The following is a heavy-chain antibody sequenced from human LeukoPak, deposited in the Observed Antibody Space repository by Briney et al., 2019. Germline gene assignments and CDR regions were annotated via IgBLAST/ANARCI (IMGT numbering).Heavy chain of an antibody. V-gene: IGHV4-34*01. J-gene: IGHJ5*02. CDR2: INHSGST. CDR1: GGSFSGYY. Sequence: SETLSLTCAVYGGSFSGYYWSWIRQPTGKGLEWLGEINHSGSTNYNPSLKSRVTISVDTSKNQFSLKLSSVTAADTAVYYCARGGIVVVPAARPTWFDPWGQGTLVTVSS. D-gene: IGHD2-2*01. CDR3: ARGGIVVVPAARPTWFDP.